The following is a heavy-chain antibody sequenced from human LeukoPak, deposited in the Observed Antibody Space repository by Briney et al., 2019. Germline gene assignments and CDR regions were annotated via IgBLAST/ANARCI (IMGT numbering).Heavy chain of an antibody. Sequence: SVKVSCKAPGGTFSSYAISWVRQAPGQGLEWMGGIIPIFGTANYAQKFQGRVTITADKSTSTAYMELSSLRSEDTAVYYCAREMATIFHYMDVWGKGTTVTVSS. CDR1: GGTFSSYA. CDR2: IIPIFGTA. J-gene: IGHJ6*03. CDR3: AREMATIFHYMDV. V-gene: IGHV1-69*06. D-gene: IGHD5-24*01.